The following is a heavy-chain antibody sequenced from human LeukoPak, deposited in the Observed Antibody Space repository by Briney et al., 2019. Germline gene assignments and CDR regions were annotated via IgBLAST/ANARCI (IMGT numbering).Heavy chain of an antibody. D-gene: IGHD3-3*01. Sequence: SGPTLVKPTQTLTLTCTFSGFSLSTSGVGVGWIRQPPGKALEWLALIYWNDDKSYSPSLKSRLTITKDTSKNQVVLTMTNMDPVDTATYYCAHGRGYYDFWSGYLGGYYFDYWGQGTLVTVSS. V-gene: IGHV2-5*01. CDR2: IYWNDDK. CDR1: GFSLSTSGVG. J-gene: IGHJ4*02. CDR3: AHGRGYYDFWSGYLGGYYFDY.